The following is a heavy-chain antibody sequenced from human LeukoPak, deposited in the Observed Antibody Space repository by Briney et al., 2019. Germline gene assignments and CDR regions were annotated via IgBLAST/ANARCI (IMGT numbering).Heavy chain of an antibody. V-gene: IGHV4-59*01. CDR2: IYYSGST. J-gene: IGHJ4*02. CDR3: ASGSRYYTSFSYFDY. CDR1: DGSISSYY. D-gene: IGHD3-3*01. Sequence: SETLCLTCTVSDGSISSYYWSWIRQPPGKGLEWIGYIYYSGSTNYTPSLKSRVTISLDTPKNHFSVTLSSVTAADTAVYYCASGSRYYTSFSYFDYWGQGTLVTVSS.